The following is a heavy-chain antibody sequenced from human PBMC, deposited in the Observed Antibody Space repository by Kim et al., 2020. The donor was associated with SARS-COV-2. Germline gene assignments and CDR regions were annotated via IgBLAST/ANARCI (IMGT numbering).Heavy chain of an antibody. CDR1: GDSVNNPTYY. Sequence: SETLSLTCTVSGDSVNNPTYYWSWIRQPPGKGLEWIGYMYNNENIKYNPSLKGRVTMSVDTSKNQFSLRLTSVTAADTAVYYCARNWGYLGSGDPHFDYWGQGTLVTVSS. J-gene: IGHJ4*02. V-gene: IGHV4-61*01. D-gene: IGHD3-10*01. CDR2: MYNNENI. CDR3: ARNWGYLGSGDPHFDY.